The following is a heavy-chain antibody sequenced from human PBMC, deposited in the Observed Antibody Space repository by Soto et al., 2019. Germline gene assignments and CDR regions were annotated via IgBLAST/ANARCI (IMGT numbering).Heavy chain of an antibody. D-gene: IGHD6-13*01. CDR2: INPSGGST. Sequence: ASVKVSCKASGYTFTSYYMHWVRQAPGQGLEWMGIINPSGGSTSYAQKFQGRVTMTRDTSTGTVYMELSSLRSEDTAVYYCARDVRQQLVLDYWGQGTLVTVSS. CDR3: ARDVRQQLVLDY. CDR1: GYTFTSYY. V-gene: IGHV1-46*01. J-gene: IGHJ4*02.